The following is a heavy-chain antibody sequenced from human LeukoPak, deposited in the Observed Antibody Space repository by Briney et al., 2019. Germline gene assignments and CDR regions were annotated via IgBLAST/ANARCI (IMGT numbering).Heavy chain of an antibody. Sequence: HPGGSLRLSCAASGFTFSSYWMSWVRQAPGKGLEWVANIKQDGSEKYYVDSVKGRFTISRDNAKNSLYLQMNSLRAEDTAVYYCARDLFYYGSGSYYTRGYWGQGTLVTVSS. V-gene: IGHV3-7*01. CDR2: IKQDGSEK. D-gene: IGHD3-10*01. J-gene: IGHJ4*02. CDR1: GFTFSSYW. CDR3: ARDLFYYGSGSYYTRGY.